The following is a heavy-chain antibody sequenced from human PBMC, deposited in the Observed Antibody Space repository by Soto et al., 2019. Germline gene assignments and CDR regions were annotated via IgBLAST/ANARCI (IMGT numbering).Heavy chain of an antibody. Sequence: QVQLQESGPGLVKPSETLSLTCTVSGGSVSSSSYYWTWLRQPPGKRLEWIGYIYFSGTTEYNPSLKSRVAISFDTSKNQFSLKLSSVIAADTAVYYCAREGKRVSMVRGFDSWGQGTLVTVSS. CDR2: IYFSGTT. D-gene: IGHD3-10*01. CDR1: GGSVSSSSYY. V-gene: IGHV4-61*01. J-gene: IGHJ4*02. CDR3: AREGKRVSMVRGFDS.